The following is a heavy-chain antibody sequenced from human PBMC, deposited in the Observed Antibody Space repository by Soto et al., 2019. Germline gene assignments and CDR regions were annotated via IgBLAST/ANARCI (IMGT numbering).Heavy chain of an antibody. V-gene: IGHV4-59*01. D-gene: IGHD2-15*01. J-gene: IGHJ1*01. CDR1: GGSISSYY. Sequence: QVQLQESGPGLVKPSETLSLTCTVSGGSISSYYWSWIRQPPGKGLEWIGYIYYSGSTNYNPSLKSRVTISVDTSKTQFSLKLSSVPAADPAVYYCVGSASSSFQHWGQGTLVTVSS. CDR3: VGSASSSFQH. CDR2: IYYSGST.